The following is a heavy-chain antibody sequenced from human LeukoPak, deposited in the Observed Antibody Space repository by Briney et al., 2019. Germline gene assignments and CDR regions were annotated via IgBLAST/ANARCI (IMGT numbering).Heavy chain of an antibody. CDR1: GGSISSNNW. CDR3: ARSRVWSDEWGYFDY. J-gene: IGHJ4*02. V-gene: IGHV4-4*02. CDR2: IYHSGST. D-gene: IGHD3-3*01. Sequence: SGTLSLTCAVSGGSISSNNWWSWVRQPPGKGLEWIGEIYHSGSTNYNPSLKSRVTMSVDTSQNQFSLKLSSVTAADTAMYYCARSRVWSDEWGYFDYWGQGTLVTVSS.